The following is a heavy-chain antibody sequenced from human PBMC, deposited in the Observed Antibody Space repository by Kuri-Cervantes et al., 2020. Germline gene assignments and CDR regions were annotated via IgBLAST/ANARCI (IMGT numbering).Heavy chain of an antibody. V-gene: IGHV1-24*01. CDR2: FDPEDGET. CDR1: GYTLTELS. CDR3: ARDLRTTVTSYYGMDV. Sequence: ASVKVSCKVSGYTLTELSMHWVRQAPGKGLEWMGGFDPEDGETIYAQKFQGRVTMTEDTSTDTAYMELSSLRSDDTAVYYCARDLRTTVTSYYGMDVWGQGTTVTVSS. D-gene: IGHD4-17*01. J-gene: IGHJ6*02.